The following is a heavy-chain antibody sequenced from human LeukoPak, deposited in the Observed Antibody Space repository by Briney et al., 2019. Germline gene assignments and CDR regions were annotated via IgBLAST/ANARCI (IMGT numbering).Heavy chain of an antibody. Sequence: SETLSLTCTVSGGSISSGGHYWSWIRQHPGKGLEWIGNIYYSGKTYYNPSLNSRVMISVDKSKNQFSLNLSSVTAADTAIYYCARDSSSYDSSGPLYWGQVTLVTVSS. J-gene: IGHJ4*02. D-gene: IGHD3-22*01. CDR3: ARDSSSYDSSGPLY. CDR2: IYYSGKT. V-gene: IGHV4-31*03. CDR1: GGSISSGGHY.